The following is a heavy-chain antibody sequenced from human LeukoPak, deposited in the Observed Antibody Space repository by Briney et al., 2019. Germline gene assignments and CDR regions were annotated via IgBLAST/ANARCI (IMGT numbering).Heavy chain of an antibody. Sequence: ASVKVSCKASGGTFSSYAISWVRLATGQGLEWMGWMNPNSGNAGYAQRFQGRVTMTRNNSISTAYMELTSLRSEDTAVYYCGRPLQRGSWTQRALDYWGQGTLVTVSS. J-gene: IGHJ4*02. CDR1: GGTFSSYA. CDR2: MNPNSGNA. V-gene: IGHV1-8*02. D-gene: IGHD3-10*01. CDR3: GRPLQRGSWTQRALDY.